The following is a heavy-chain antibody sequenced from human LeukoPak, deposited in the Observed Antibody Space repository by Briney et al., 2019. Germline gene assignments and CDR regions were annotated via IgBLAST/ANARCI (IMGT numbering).Heavy chain of an antibody. V-gene: IGHV3-21*01. CDR2: ISSSSSYI. CDR1: GFTFSSYS. D-gene: IGHD3-10*01. J-gene: IGHJ4*02. Sequence: GGSLRLSCAASGFTFSSYSMNWVRQAPGKGLEWDSSISSSSSYIYYADSVKGRFTISRDNAKNSLYLQMNSLRAEDTAVYYCARVVGPMVRGVIIGPPGYWGQGTLVTVSS. CDR3: ARVVGPMVRGVIIGPPGY.